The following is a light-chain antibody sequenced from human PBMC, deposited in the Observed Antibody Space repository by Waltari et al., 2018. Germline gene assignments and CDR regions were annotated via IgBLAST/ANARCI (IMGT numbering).Light chain of an antibody. J-gene: IGKJ2*01. V-gene: IGKV1-33*01. CDR2: DAS. Sequence: DIQMTQSPSSLSASVGDRVTITCQASQDIRNFLNWYQHKPGKAPRLLIYDASNLETGVPSRFSGSRSGTDFTFTISSLQPEDIATYYCQQYDSVLPYTFGQGTKLEIK. CDR3: QQYDSVLPYT. CDR1: QDIRNF.